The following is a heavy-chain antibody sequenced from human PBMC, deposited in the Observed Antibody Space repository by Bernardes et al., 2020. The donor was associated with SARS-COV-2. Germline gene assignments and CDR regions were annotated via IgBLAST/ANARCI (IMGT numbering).Heavy chain of an antibody. Sequence: GGSLRLSCAASGFSFYDYAMSWVRQVPGKGLEWVSGIIGNGGGTYYADSVKGRFTISRDISKNTLYLQMHSLRAEDTAVYFCAKDYAEKAGGSGEDSFFDYWGQGTLVTVSS. J-gene: IGHJ4*02. D-gene: IGHD3-16*01. CDR2: IIGNGGGT. CDR3: AKDYAEKAGGSGEDSFFDY. CDR1: GFSFYDYA. V-gene: IGHV3-23*01.